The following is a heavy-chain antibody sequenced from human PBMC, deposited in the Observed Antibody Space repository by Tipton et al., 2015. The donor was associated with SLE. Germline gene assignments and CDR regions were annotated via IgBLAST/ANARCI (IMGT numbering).Heavy chain of an antibody. Sequence: TLSLTCAVSGYSISSGYYWGWIRQPPGKGLEWIGCIYHSGSTYYNPSLKSRVTISVDTSKNQFSLKLSSVTAADTAEYYCARDRSIAAAGNYFDYWGQGTLVTVSS. CDR3: ARDRSIAAAGNYFDY. CDR1: GYSISSGYY. CDR2: IYHSGST. V-gene: IGHV4-38-2*02. J-gene: IGHJ4*02. D-gene: IGHD6-13*01.